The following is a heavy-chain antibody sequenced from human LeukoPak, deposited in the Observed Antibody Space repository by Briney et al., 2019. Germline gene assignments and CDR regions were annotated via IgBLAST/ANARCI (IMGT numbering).Heavy chain of an antibody. D-gene: IGHD3-22*01. Sequence: SETLSLTCTVSGGSISSGGYYWSWIRQHPGKGLEWIGYIYYSGSTYYNPSLKSRVTISVDTSKNQFSLKLSSVTAADTAVYYCARDHHYDSSGYYLGYNWFDPWGQGTLVTVSS. J-gene: IGHJ5*02. CDR3: ARDHHYDSSGYYLGYNWFDP. V-gene: IGHV4-31*03. CDR1: GGSISSGGYY. CDR2: IYYSGST.